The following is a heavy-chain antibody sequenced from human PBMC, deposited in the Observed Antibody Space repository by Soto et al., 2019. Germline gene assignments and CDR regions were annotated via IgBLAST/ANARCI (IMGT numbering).Heavy chain of an antibody. CDR2: ISAYNGNT. Sequence: GXXXTSYGISWXRXAPXQGLEWMGWISAYNGNTNYAQKLQGRVTMTTDTSTSTAYMELRSLRSDDTAVYYCARAYYDILTGYYMAPWGQGTLVTVSS. V-gene: IGHV1-18*01. CDR1: GXXXTSYG. J-gene: IGHJ5*02. D-gene: IGHD3-9*01. CDR3: ARAYYDILTGYYMAP.